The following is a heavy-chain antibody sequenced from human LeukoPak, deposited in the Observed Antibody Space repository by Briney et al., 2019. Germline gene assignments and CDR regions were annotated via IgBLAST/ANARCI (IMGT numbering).Heavy chain of an antibody. Sequence: PSETLSLTCAVYGGSFSGYYWSWIRQPPGKGLEWIGYIYYSGSTNYNPSFKSRVTISVDTSKNQFSLKLSSVTAADTAVYYCARIAGASNWYGGYFDYWGQGTLVTVSS. CDR2: IYYSGST. V-gene: IGHV4-59*01. D-gene: IGHD1-1*01. J-gene: IGHJ4*02. CDR3: ARIAGASNWYGGYFDY. CDR1: GGSFSGYY.